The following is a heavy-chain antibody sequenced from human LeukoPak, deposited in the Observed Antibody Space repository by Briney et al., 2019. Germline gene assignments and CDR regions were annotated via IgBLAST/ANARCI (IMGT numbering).Heavy chain of an antibody. D-gene: IGHD3-22*01. CDR1: GFTFSSYG. Sequence: GGSQRLSCAASGFTFSSYGMHWVRQAPGKGREWVAFIRYDGSNKYYADSVKGRFTISRDNSKNTLHLQMNSLRAEDTAVYYCASVHSSGYYYWGQGTLVTVSS. J-gene: IGHJ4*02. CDR3: ASVHSSGYYY. CDR2: IRYDGSNK. V-gene: IGHV3-30*02.